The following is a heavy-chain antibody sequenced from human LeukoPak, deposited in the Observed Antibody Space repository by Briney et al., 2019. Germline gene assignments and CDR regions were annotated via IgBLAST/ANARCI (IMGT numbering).Heavy chain of an antibody. V-gene: IGHV5-10-1*01. Sequence: GESLRISCKGSGYSFANYWISWVRQMPGKGLEWMGRIDPSDSNTNYSPSFQGHATISADKSISTAYLQWSSLKASDTAMYYCARYPGSYVIDYWGQGTLVTVSS. CDR2: IDPSDSNT. J-gene: IGHJ4*02. CDR3: ARYPGSYVIDY. D-gene: IGHD1-26*01. CDR1: GYSFANYW.